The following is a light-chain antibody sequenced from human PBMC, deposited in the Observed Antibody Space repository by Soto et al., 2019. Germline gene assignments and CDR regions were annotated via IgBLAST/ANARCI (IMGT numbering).Light chain of an antibody. J-gene: IGKJ1*01. V-gene: IGKV3-20*01. Sequence: EIVLTQSPGSLSLSPVQRATLSCRASQSVDTTFFAWYHKKPGQAPRLIIYGASKRATGIPDRFSGSGSGTDFTLIISRLEPEDFAVYYCQQYMSSVTFGQGTKVEIK. CDR1: QSVDTTF. CDR3: QQYMSSVT. CDR2: GAS.